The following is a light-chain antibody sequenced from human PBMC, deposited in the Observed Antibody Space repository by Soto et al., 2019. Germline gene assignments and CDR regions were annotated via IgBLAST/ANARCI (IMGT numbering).Light chain of an antibody. CDR3: QSYDSSLSGSV. J-gene: IGLJ3*02. Sequence: QSVLTQPPSVSGAPGQRDTISCTGSSSNIGAGYDVHWYQQLPGTAPKLLIYRNSNRPSGVPDRVSGSKSGTSASLAITGLQAEDEADYYCQSYDSSLSGSVFGGGTKLTVL. V-gene: IGLV1-40*01. CDR1: SSNIGAGYD. CDR2: RNS.